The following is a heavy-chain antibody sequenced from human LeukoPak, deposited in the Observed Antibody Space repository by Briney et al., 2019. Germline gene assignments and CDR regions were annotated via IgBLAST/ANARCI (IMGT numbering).Heavy chain of an antibody. V-gene: IGHV1-69*04. D-gene: IGHD2-15*01. CDR3: ARDQLATPGYYYYYCGMDV. Sequence: SVKVSCKASGGTFSSYTISWVRQAPGQGLEWMGRIIPILGIANYAQKFQGRVTITADKSTSTAYMELSSLRSEDTAVYYCARDQLATPGYYYYYCGMDVWGQGTTVTVSS. J-gene: IGHJ6*02. CDR2: IIPILGIA. CDR1: GGTFSSYT.